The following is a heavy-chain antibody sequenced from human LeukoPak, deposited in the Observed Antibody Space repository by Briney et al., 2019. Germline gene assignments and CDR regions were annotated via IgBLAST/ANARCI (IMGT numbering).Heavy chain of an antibody. J-gene: IGHJ4*02. D-gene: IGHD3-10*01. Sequence: GESLRISCKGSGYSFTSYWISWVRQMPGKGLEWMGRIDPSDSYTNYSPSFQGHVTISADKSISTAYLQWSSLKASDTAMYYCARLRPPYYYGSGSYYPPDYWGQGTLVTVSS. CDR2: IDPSDSYT. CDR3: ARLRPPYYYGSGSYYPPDY. V-gene: IGHV5-10-1*01. CDR1: GYSFTSYW.